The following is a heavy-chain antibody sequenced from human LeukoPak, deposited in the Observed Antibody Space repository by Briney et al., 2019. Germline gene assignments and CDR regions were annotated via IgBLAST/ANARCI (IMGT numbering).Heavy chain of an antibody. CDR2: IYPGDSDN. CDR1: GYSFTSYW. Sequence: GESLKISCKGSGYSFTSYWIGWVRPMPGKGLEWMGIIYPGDSDNRYSPSFQGQVSISADKSISTACLQWSSLKTSDTAMYYCVRRASYYDGLDYWGQGTLVTVSS. CDR3: VRRASYYDGLDY. J-gene: IGHJ4*02. D-gene: IGHD3-22*01. V-gene: IGHV5-51*01.